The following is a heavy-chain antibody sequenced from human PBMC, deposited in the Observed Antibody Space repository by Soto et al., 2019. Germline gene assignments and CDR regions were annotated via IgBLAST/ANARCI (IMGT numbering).Heavy chain of an antibody. J-gene: IGHJ6*02. V-gene: IGHV4-34*01. CDR3: ARGNPPSYYYYGMDV. CDR1: GGSFSGYY. CDR2: INHSGST. Sequence: QVQLQQWGAGLLKPSETLSLTCAVYGGSFSGYYWSWIRQPPGKGLEWIGEINHSGSTNYNPSLKSRVTISVDTSKNQSSLKLSSVTAADTAVYYCARGNPPSYYYYGMDVWGQGTTVTVSS.